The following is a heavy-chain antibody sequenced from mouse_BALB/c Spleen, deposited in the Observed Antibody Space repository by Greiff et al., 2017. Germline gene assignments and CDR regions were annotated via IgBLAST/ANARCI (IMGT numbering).Heavy chain of an antibody. Sequence: QVQLKESGAELAKPGASVKMSCKASGYTFTSYWMHWVKQRPGQGLEWIGYINPSTGYTEYNQKFKDKATLTADKSSSTAYMQLSSLTSEDSAVYYCARSYDYDGFAYWGQGTLVTVSA. CDR1: GYTFTSYW. CDR2: INPSTGYT. D-gene: IGHD2-4*01. V-gene: IGHV1-7*01. CDR3: ARSYDYDGFAY. J-gene: IGHJ3*01.